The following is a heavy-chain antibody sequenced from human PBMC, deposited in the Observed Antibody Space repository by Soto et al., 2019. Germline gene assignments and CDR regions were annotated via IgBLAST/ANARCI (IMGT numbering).Heavy chain of an antibody. CDR1: GFSLSTSGEG. CDR3: VHRPVSDGEWFDP. V-gene: IGHV2-5*02. Sequence: SWPTLVNPTQTLTLACTFSGFSLSTSGEGXGWVRQPPGNALEWLALIYWDDSARYSPSLKSRLTTTNGTSENQVVLTLTTTDPVDTATYFCVHRPVSDGEWFDPRGQGTLVTV. J-gene: IGHJ5*02. CDR2: IYWDDSA.